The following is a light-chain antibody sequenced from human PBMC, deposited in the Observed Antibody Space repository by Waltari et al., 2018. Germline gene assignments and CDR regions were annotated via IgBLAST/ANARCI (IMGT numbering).Light chain of an antibody. CDR1: SSDVGGYNY. Sequence: QSALTQPRPVSGSPGQSVTISCTGTSSDVGGYNYVSWYQQHPGKAPKRIIYDVTKRPSGVPDRFSGSKSGNTASLTISGRQAEDEADYYCCSYGGSYSFVVFGGGTKLTVL. J-gene: IGLJ2*01. V-gene: IGLV2-11*01. CDR2: DVT. CDR3: CSYGGSYSFVV.